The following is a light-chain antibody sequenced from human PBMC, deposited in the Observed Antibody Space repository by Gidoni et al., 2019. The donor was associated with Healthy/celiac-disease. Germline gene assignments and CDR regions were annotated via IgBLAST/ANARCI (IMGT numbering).Light chain of an antibody. CDR1: SSNIGAGYD. CDR3: QSYDSSLSHWV. V-gene: IGLV1-40*01. J-gene: IGLJ3*02. CDR2: GNS. Sequence: QSVLTQPPSVSGAPGQGVTISCTGSSSNIGAGYDVHWYQQLPGTAPKLLIYGNSNRPSGVPDRFSGSKSGTSASLAITGLQAEDEADYYCQSYDSSLSHWVFGGGTKLTVL.